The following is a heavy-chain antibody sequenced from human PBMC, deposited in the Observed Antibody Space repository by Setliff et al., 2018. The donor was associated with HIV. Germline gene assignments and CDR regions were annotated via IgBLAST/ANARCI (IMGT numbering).Heavy chain of an antibody. CDR2: IIPHFDAP. CDR1: GGTFTSSA. D-gene: IGHD1-26*01. Sequence: SVKVSCKASGGTFTSSAISWVRQARGQGLEWMGAIIPHFDAPQYAQKFQGRVTITADQSTSTAYMEVSRLTSDDTAVYYCARGRYSGSYFLFDSWGQGTLVTVSS. V-gene: IGHV1-69*13. J-gene: IGHJ4*02. CDR3: ARGRYSGSYFLFDS.